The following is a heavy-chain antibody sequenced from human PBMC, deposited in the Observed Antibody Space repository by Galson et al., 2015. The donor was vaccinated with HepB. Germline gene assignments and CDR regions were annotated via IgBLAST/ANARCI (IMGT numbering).Heavy chain of an antibody. CDR1: GFTFSSYA. CDR2: ISGSGGST. J-gene: IGHJ5*02. Sequence: SLRLSCAASGFTFSSYAMSWVRQAPGKGLEWVSAISGSGGSTYYADSVKGRFTISRDNSKNTLYLQMNSLRAEDTAVYYCAKDRSLLMGATRNPHNWFDPWGQGTLVSVSS. CDR3: AKDRSLLMGATRNPHNWFDP. D-gene: IGHD1-26*01. V-gene: IGHV3-23*01.